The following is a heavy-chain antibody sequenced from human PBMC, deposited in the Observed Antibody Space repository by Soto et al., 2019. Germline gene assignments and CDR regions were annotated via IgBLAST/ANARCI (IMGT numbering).Heavy chain of an antibody. Sequence: GGSLRLSCAASGFTFSNYDMSWVRQAPGKGLEWVSAISVSGDTTYYADSVKGRFTISRDNSKNTLYLQMNTLRAEDTAVYYCAKNRNTGVAGTSCWFGPWGQGTLVTVSS. D-gene: IGHD6-19*01. J-gene: IGHJ5*02. CDR2: ISVSGDTT. CDR1: GFTFSNYD. CDR3: AKNRNTGVAGTSCWFGP. V-gene: IGHV3-23*01.